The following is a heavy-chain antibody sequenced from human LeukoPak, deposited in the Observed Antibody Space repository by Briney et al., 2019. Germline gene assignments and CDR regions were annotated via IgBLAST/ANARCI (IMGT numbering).Heavy chain of an antibody. CDR2: SYYSGIT. Sequence: SETLSLTCTVSGGSLTNYYWSWIRQPPGKGLEWIGHSYYSGITNYNPSLKSRVTISVDTSKNQFSLRLSSVTAADTAVYYCVRGGSSSWPYYYYYMDVWGKGTTVTVSS. CDR1: GGSLTNYY. D-gene: IGHD6-13*01. CDR3: VRGGSSSWPYYYYYMDV. J-gene: IGHJ6*03. V-gene: IGHV4-59*01.